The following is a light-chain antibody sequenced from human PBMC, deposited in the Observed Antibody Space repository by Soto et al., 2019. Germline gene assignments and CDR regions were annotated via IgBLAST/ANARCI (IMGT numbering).Light chain of an antibody. CDR1: QSVINNY. V-gene: IGKV3-20*01. CDR3: QQYGSSPPYT. CDR2: GAS. J-gene: IGKJ2*01. Sequence: EIVLTQSPGILSLSPGERATLSCRASQSVINNYLAWYQQKPGQSPRLLIYGASARAIGIPDRFSGSGSGTDFTLTISRLEPEDFAVYYCQQYGSSPPYTFGQGTKLEIK.